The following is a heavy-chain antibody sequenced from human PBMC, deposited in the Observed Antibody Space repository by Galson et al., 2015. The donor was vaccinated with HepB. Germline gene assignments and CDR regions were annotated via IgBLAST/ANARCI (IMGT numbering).Heavy chain of an antibody. CDR3: ARDDPDAYCGGDCYSPGRHYYYYGMDV. Sequence: SLRLSCAASGFTFSSYEMNWVRQAPGKGLEWVSYISSSGSTIYYADSVKGRFTISRDNAKNSLYLQMNSLRAEDTAVYYCARDDPDAYCGGDCYSPGRHYYYYGMDVWGQGTTVTVSS. CDR2: ISSSGSTI. CDR1: GFTFSSYE. J-gene: IGHJ6*02. V-gene: IGHV3-48*03. D-gene: IGHD2-21*02.